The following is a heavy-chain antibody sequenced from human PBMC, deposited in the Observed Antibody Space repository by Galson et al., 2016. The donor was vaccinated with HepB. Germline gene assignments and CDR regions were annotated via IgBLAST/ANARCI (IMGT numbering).Heavy chain of an antibody. V-gene: IGHV3-23*01. CDR1: GFNFRSFD. D-gene: IGHD1-14*01. J-gene: IGHJ5*02. CDR2: ITYVGVR. CDR3: AKHWIRTHDL. Sequence: SLRLSCAASGFNFRSFDMSWVRQAPGKGLEWVSGITYVGVRYYAVSVKGRFTISRDDSSGQVFLEMHSLRGEDTALYYCAKHWIRTHDLWGQGTLVTVSS.